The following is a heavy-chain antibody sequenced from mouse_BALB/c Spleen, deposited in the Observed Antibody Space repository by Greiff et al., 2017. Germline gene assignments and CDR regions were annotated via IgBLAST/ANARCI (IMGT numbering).Heavy chain of an antibody. D-gene: IGHD1-1*01. Sequence: VQLVESGPGLVQPSQSLSITCTVSGFSLTSYGVHWVRQSPGKGLEWLGVIWSGGSTDYNAAFISRLSISKDNSKSQVFFKMNSLQANDKAIYYCASVYYYGSSWYFDVWGAGTTVTVSS. J-gene: IGHJ1*01. CDR2: IWSGGST. V-gene: IGHV2-2*02. CDR1: GFSLTSYG. CDR3: ASVYYYGSSWYFDV.